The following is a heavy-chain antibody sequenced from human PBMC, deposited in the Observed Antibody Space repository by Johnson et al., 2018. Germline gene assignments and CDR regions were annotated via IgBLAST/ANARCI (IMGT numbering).Heavy chain of an antibody. V-gene: IGHV4-4*07. CDR3: ARDLSYFDSSAQGDAFDI. CDR2: IYPSESR. D-gene: IGHD3-22*01. J-gene: IGHJ3*02. Sequence: QVQLQESGPGLVKSSVTLSPTCTVSGASITSYYWSWIRQPAGKGLEWIGRIYPSESRNYNPSLKRRVTMSVDTAKNQFSLKLRSVTAADTAVYYCARDLSYFDSSAQGDAFDIWGQGTMVTVSS. CDR1: GASITSYY.